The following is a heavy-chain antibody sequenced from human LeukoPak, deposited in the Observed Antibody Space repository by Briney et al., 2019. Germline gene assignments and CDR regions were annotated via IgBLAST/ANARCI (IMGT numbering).Heavy chain of an antibody. V-gene: IGHV3-30*03. J-gene: IGHJ4*02. CDR1: GFTSSSYG. CDR3: VRESEYYFDHSASFDY. Sequence: GGSLRLSCAASGFTSSSYGMHWVRQAPGKGLEWVAVMSSDGNAMFYADSVKGRFTISRDNSKNTLYLQMNSLRAEDTAVYYCVRESEYYFDHSASFDYWGQGTLVTVSS. D-gene: IGHD3-22*01. CDR2: MSSDGNAM.